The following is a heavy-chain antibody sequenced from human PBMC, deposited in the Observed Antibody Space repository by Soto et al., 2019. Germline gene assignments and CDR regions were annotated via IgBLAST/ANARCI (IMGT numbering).Heavy chain of an antibody. Sequence: SETLSLTCSVSGGSVTLTSYYWGWIRQPPGKGLEWIGNVYYSGSTNYNPSLKSRVTISVDTSKNQFSLSLKSVTAADTAVYYCASDYSGYSADPEYYGVEVWGQGTTVTVPS. V-gene: IGHV4-39*01. D-gene: IGHD3-22*01. J-gene: IGHJ6*02. CDR3: ASDYSGYSADPEYYGVEV. CDR2: VYYSGST. CDR1: GGSVTLTSYY.